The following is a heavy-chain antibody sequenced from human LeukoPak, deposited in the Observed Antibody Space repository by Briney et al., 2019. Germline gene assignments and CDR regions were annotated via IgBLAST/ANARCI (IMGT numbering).Heavy chain of an antibody. CDR2: VHLDGRT. CDR3: AREGGFYRPLDY. D-gene: IGHD3-3*01. V-gene: IGHV4-4*01. CDR1: GGSVINTNW. J-gene: IGHJ4*02. Sequence: PSGTLSLTCGVSGGSVINTNWWTWVRQPPGKGLEWIGEVHLDGRTNYNPSLESRLTMSEDVSENQVSLKLTSVTAADTAVYCCAREGGFYRPLDYSGQGTLVTVSS.